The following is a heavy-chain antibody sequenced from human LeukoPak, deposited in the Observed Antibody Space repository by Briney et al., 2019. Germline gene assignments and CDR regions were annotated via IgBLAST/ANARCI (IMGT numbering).Heavy chain of an antibody. Sequence: ASAKVSCKASGYTFTGYYMHWVRQAPGQGLEWMGWINPNSGGTNYAQKFQGRVTMTRDTSISTAYMELSRLRSDDTAVYYCARDSNNWNGPFDYWGQGTLVTVSS. D-gene: IGHD1-20*01. CDR1: GYTFTGYY. J-gene: IGHJ4*02. CDR2: INPNSGGT. V-gene: IGHV1-2*02. CDR3: ARDSNNWNGPFDY.